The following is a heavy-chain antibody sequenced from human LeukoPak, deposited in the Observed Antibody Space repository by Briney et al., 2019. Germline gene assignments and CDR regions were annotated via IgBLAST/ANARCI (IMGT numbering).Heavy chain of an antibody. CDR1: GFTLSNYK. V-gene: IGHV3-48*03. CDR3: ARLSVSITRRFDL. J-gene: IGHJ5*02. D-gene: IGHD3-3*01. CDR2: ITKGGATV. Sequence: PGGSLRLSCAPSGFTLSNYKMNWVRLTPGKGLEWISYITKGGATVLYAESVKGRFTISRDNANSSLYLQMNSLRAEDTAVYFCARLSVSITRRFDLWGQGTLVTVSS.